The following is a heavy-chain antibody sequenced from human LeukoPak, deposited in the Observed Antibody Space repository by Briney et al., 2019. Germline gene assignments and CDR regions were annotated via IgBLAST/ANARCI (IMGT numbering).Heavy chain of an antibody. CDR2: ISYDGSNK. V-gene: IGHV3-30-3*01. Sequence: GGSLRLSCAASGFTFSSYAMHWVRQAPGKGLEWVAVISYDGSNKYYADSVKGRFTISRDNSKNTLYLQMNSLRAEDTAVYYYARDRTYLDAFDIWGQGTMVTVSS. CDR1: GFTFSSYA. CDR3: ARDRTYLDAFDI. J-gene: IGHJ3*02.